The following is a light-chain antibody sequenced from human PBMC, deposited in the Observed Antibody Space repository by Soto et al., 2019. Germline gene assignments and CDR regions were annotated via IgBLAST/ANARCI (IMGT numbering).Light chain of an antibody. CDR2: DAA. Sequence: EIVLTQSPATLSLSPGERATLSCRASQSVSSYLVWYHQKPGQDPSILLYDAANRATGSPARFSSSGSWTDVTPTISSLEPEEVAVYYCQQRSNWPPDTFGQGTKLEIK. CDR1: QSVSSY. V-gene: IGKV3-11*01. CDR3: QQRSNWPPDT. J-gene: IGKJ2*01.